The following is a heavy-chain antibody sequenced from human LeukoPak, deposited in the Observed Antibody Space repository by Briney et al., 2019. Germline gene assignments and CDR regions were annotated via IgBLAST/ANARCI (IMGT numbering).Heavy chain of an antibody. CDR3: ARAGQYGSGSYYSIYYGMDV. Sequence: SETLSLTCTVSSGSISSYYWSCIRQPPGKGLEWLGYIYNSGSTNYNPSLKSRVTISVDTSKNQFSLKLSSVTAADTAVYYCARAGQYGSGSYYSIYYGMDVWGKGTMVTVSS. J-gene: IGHJ6*04. CDR1: SGSISSYY. V-gene: IGHV4-59*01. D-gene: IGHD3-10*01. CDR2: IYNSGST.